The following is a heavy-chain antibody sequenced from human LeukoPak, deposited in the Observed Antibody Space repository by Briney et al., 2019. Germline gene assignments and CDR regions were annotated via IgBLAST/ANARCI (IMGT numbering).Heavy chain of an antibody. J-gene: IGHJ4*02. CDR1: GYTFTSYG. V-gene: IGHV1-18*04. Sequence: ASVKVSCKASGYTFTSYGISWVRPAPGQGLEWMGWISAYNGNTNYAQKLQGRVTMTTDTSTSTAYMELRSLRSDDTAVYYCARDGGIIVVVPAVDYWGQGTLVTVSS. CDR2: ISAYNGNT. CDR3: ARDGGIIVVVPAVDY. D-gene: IGHD2-2*01.